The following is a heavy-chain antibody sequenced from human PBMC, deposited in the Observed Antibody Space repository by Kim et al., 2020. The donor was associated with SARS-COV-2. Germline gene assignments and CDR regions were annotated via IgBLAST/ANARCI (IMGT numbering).Heavy chain of an antibody. Sequence: GGSLRLSCAASGFTFSTYGMHWVRQAPGKGLEWVAVIRYDGSNKIYADSVKGRFTISRDNSKNTVYLQVNSLRVDDTAVYYCARSMQFVSYGLDVWGQGTTVTVSS. CDR1: GFTFSTYG. CDR2: IRYDGSNK. V-gene: IGHV3-33*01. CDR3: ARSMQFVSYGLDV. D-gene: IGHD6-6*01. J-gene: IGHJ6*02.